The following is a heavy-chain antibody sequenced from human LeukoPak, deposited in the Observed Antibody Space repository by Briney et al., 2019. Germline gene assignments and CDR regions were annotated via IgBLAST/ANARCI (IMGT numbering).Heavy chain of an antibody. D-gene: IGHD2-15*01. V-gene: IGHV4-34*01. CDR1: GGSFSGYY. CDR2: INHSGST. Sequence: SETLSLTCAVYGGSFSGYYWSWIRQPPGKGLEWIGEINHSGSTNYNPSLKSRVTISVDTSKNQFSLKLSSVTAADTAVYYCARTPLYFFDYWGQGTLVTVSS. CDR3: ARTPLYFFDY. J-gene: IGHJ4*02.